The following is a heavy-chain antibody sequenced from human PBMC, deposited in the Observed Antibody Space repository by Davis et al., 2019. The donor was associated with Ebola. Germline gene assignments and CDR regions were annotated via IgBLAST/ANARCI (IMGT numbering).Heavy chain of an antibody. Sequence: HSQTLSLTCVISGDSVSTKNTGWNWIRQSPSRGLEWLGRTYYASKWYFDYALSMKSRLTVNLDTSKNQFSLQLNSVTPEDTALYYCARGWLRTGLDIWGQGTMVIVSS. CDR2: TYYASKWYF. J-gene: IGHJ3*02. V-gene: IGHV6-1*01. CDR1: GDSVSTKNTG. D-gene: IGHD5-24*01. CDR3: ARGWLRTGLDI.